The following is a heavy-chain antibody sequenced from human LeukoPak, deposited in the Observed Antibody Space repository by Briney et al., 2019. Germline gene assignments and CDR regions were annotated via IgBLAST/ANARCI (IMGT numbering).Heavy chain of an antibody. CDR2: IYTSGST. CDR3: ARDLYGDYVDY. CDR1: GGSISSGSYY. D-gene: IGHD4-17*01. J-gene: IGHJ4*02. V-gene: IGHV4-61*02. Sequence: SETLSLTCTVSGGSISSGSYYWSWVRQPAGRGLEWIGRIYTSGSTNYDPSLKSRVTISVDTSKNQFSLKLSSVTAADTAVYYCARDLYGDYVDYWGQGTLVTVSS.